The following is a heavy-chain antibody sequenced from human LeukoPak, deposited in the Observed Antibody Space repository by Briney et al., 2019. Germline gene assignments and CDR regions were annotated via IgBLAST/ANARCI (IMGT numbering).Heavy chain of an antibody. Sequence: GGSLRHSCAASGFTFSRFDMHWVREPTGRGLEWVSTIGTASDTYYPGSVEGRFTLSRDNAKNSLYLQMNSLTAGDTAVYYWARGPPRGKYYYMDVWGKGTTVTVSS. J-gene: IGHJ6*03. CDR3: ARGPPRGKYYYMDV. CDR1: GFTFSRFD. V-gene: IGHV3-13*01. D-gene: IGHD1-1*01. CDR2: IGTASDT.